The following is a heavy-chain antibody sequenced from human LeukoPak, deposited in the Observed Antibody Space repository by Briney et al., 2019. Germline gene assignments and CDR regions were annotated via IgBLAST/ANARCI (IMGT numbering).Heavy chain of an antibody. CDR2: ISWNSGRM. J-gene: IGHJ4*02. Sequence: PGRSLRLSXAASGFTFDDYAMHWVRQAPGKGLEWVSSISWNSGRMDYADSVKGRFTISRDNAKNSLYLQMNSLRVEDMALYYCAKDVNYSPSGTFDYWGQGTLVTVSS. D-gene: IGHD3-10*01. CDR3: AKDVNYSPSGTFDY. V-gene: IGHV3-9*03. CDR1: GFTFDDYA.